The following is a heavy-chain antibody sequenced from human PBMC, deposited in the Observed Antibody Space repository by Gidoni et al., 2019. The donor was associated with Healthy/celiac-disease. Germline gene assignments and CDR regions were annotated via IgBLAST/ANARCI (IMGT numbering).Heavy chain of an antibody. CDR1: GFTFSSYS. J-gene: IGHJ6*01. CDR3: ARECHYDFWSGYPYYYYYYGMDV. V-gene: IGHV3-21*01. D-gene: IGHD3-3*01. CDR2: MSSSSSYI. Sequence: EVQLVESGGGLVKPGGSLRLSCAASGFTFSSYSIHWVRQAPGKGLEWVSSMSSSSSYIYYADSVKGRFTIARDKAKKSLYLKMNSLRAEDTAVYYCARECHYDFWSGYPYYYYYYGMDVWGQGTTVTVAS.